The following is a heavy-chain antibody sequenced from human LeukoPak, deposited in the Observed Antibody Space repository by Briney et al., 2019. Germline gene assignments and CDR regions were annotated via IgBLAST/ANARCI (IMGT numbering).Heavy chain of an antibody. J-gene: IGHJ4*02. D-gene: IGHD2-21*01. CDR3: ARGVAGHFGGFFFDS. CDR2: IYYSGNT. CDR1: GGSISSSSYY. V-gene: IGHV4-39*07. Sequence: PSETLSLTCTVSGGSISSSSYYWGWIRQPPGKGLEWIGTIYYSGNTYYNPSLKSRVTISVDTSKNQFSLKMSSVTAADTAVYYCARGVAGHFGGFFFDSWGQGALVTVSS.